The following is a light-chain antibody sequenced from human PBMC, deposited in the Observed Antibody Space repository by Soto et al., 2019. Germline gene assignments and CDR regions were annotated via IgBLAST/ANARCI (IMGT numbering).Light chain of an antibody. V-gene: IGKV3-15*01. J-gene: IGKJ1*01. CDR1: QSVSSG. Sequence: EIVMTQSPSTLSVSLGERATLSCRASQSVSSGLAWYQQKPGQAPRLLIHCASTRDTGIPARFSGSASGTYFTLTISSLRSEDFAVYSCRQYNDCPLTFGQGTKVEIK. CDR2: CAS. CDR3: RQYNDCPLT.